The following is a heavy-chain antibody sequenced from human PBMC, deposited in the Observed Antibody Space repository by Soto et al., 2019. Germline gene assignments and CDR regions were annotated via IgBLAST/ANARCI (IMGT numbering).Heavy chain of an antibody. CDR1: GFTFDSYT. V-gene: IGHV3-21*01. Sequence: GGSLRLSCAASGFTFDSYTMDWVRQAPGGGLEWVSSITSDSGYIYYADSVKGRFTISRDNAKNSLYLQMNSLRAEDTAVYYCARGDYGSGSYVAYFYYGMDVWGKGTTVTVSS. D-gene: IGHD3-10*01. J-gene: IGHJ6*04. CDR3: ARGDYGSGSYVAYFYYGMDV. CDR2: ITSDSGYI.